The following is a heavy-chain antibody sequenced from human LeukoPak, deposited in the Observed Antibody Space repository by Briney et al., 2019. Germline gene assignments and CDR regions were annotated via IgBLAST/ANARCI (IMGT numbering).Heavy chain of an antibody. D-gene: IGHD3-3*01. V-gene: IGHV4-34*01. CDR1: GGSFSVYY. J-gene: IGHJ4*02. Sequence: SETLSLTCAVYGGSFSVYYWSWIRQPPGKGLEWIGEINHSGSTNYNPSLKSRVTISVDTSKNQFSLKMSSVTAADTAVYYCARGSSTTTIFGVVIISYYFDYWGQGTLVTVSS. CDR3: ARGSSTTTIFGVVIISYYFDY. CDR2: INHSGST.